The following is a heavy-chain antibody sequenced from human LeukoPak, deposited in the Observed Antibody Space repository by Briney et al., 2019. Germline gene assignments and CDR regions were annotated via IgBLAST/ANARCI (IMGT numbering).Heavy chain of an antibody. D-gene: IGHD1-26*01. V-gene: IGHV3-21*01. CDR3: ARGLVGATEDY. J-gene: IGHJ4*02. CDR1: GFTFSSYS. Sequence: PGGSLRLSCAASGFTFSSYSMNWVRQAPGKGPEWVSSISSSSSYIYYADSVKGRFTISRDNAKNPLYLQMNSLRAEDTAVYYCARGLVGATEDYWGQGTLVTVSS. CDR2: ISSSSSYI.